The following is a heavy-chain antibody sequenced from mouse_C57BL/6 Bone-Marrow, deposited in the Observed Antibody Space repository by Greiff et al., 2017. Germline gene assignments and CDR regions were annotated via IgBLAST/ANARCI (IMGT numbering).Heavy chain of an antibody. CDR1: GYTFTSYW. Sequence: VQLQQPGAELVKPGASVKLSCKASGYTFTSYWMQWVKQRPGQGLEWIGEIDPSDSYTNYNQKFKGKATLTVDTSSSTAYMQLRSLTSEDSAVYYCAREGITTVVGNCDYGGQGTTLTVSS. CDR3: AREGITTVVGNCDY. V-gene: IGHV1-50*01. CDR2: IDPSDSYT. J-gene: IGHJ2*01. D-gene: IGHD1-1*01.